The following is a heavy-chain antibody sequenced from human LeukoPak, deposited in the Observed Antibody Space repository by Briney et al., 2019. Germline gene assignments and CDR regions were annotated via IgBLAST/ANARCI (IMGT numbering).Heavy chain of an antibody. CDR3: ARAQGALDY. Sequence: PGGSLRLSCAASGFTITTDAVNWVRQAPGKGLEWVSGIGGGGAEYSADSVKGRFIIYSDNSQNLVHLQMNSLTDEDPAVYYCARAQGALDYWGQGTLVTVSS. J-gene: IGHJ4*02. V-gene: IGHV3-23*01. CDR1: GFTITTDA. D-gene: IGHD1-26*01. CDR2: IGGGGAE.